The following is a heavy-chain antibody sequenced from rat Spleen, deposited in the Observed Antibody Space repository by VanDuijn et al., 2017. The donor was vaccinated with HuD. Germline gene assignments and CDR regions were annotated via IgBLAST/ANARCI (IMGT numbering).Heavy chain of an antibody. CDR1: GFTFSNAA. D-gene: IGHD1-12*02. J-gene: IGHJ2*01. Sequence: EVQLVESGGGLVQPKESLKISCAASGFTFSNAAMYWVRQAPTKGLEWVASISPSGGSTYYRDSVKGRFTISRDNAKSTLYLQMDSLRSEDTTTYYCARQKVVDGTYYYPYYCAYRGQGVMVTVSS. V-gene: IGHV5-19*01. CDR2: ISPSGGST. CDR3: ARQKVVDGTYYYPYYCAY.